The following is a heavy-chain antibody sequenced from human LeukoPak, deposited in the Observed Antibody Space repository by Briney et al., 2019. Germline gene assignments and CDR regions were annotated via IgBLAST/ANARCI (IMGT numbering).Heavy chain of an antibody. Sequence: PGGSLRLSCAASGFTFCSYSMNWVRQAPGKGLEWVSFINNSNTTIYYADSVKGRFTISRDNAKNSLYLQMISLRADDTAVYYCARDGWDIVVVPAAPFDYWGQGTLVTVSS. J-gene: IGHJ4*02. CDR2: INNSNTTI. CDR1: GFTFCSYS. D-gene: IGHD2-2*01. CDR3: ARDGWDIVVVPAAPFDY. V-gene: IGHV3-48*01.